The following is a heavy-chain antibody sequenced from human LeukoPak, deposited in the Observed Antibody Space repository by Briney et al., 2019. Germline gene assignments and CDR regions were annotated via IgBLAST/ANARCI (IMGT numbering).Heavy chain of an antibody. CDR2: INGDGSAT. J-gene: IGHJ4*02. CDR3: ARGTAGYHSSYFDY. CDR1: GFTFGSPW. Sequence: TGGSLRLSCAASGFTFGSPWMHWVRQAPGKGLVWVSRINGDGSATAYADSVKGRFTISRDNAENTLYLQMNSLRAEDTAVYYCARGTAGYHSSYFDYWGQRTLVTVSS. V-gene: IGHV3-74*01. D-gene: IGHD3-16*02.